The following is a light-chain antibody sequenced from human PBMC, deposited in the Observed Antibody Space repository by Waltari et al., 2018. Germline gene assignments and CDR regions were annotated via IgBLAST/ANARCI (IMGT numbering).Light chain of an antibody. V-gene: IGKV1D-16*01. CDR2: GAY. Sequence: DVQMTQSPPSLSASVGDKVTITCRASQNINRWLAWYQQKPEKLPKSLISGAYCFHSGVPSRFSGSGSGTAFTLTISSLQPEDFATYYCQQYNNYPITFGQGTRLEIK. CDR1: QNINRW. CDR3: QQYNNYPIT. J-gene: IGKJ5*01.